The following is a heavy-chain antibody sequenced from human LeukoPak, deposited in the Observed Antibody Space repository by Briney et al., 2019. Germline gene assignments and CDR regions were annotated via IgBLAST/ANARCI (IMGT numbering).Heavy chain of an antibody. J-gene: IGHJ5*02. CDR2: ISSSGSTI. CDR1: GFTFSDYY. Sequence: MPGGSLRLSCAASGFTFSDYYMSWIRQAPGKGLEWVSYISSSGSTIYYADSVKGRFTISRDNAKNSLYLQMNSLRAEDTAVYYCARDPWGVDSSGNWFDPWGQGTLVTVSS. V-gene: IGHV3-11*01. D-gene: IGHD3-10*01. CDR3: ARDPWGVDSSGNWFDP.